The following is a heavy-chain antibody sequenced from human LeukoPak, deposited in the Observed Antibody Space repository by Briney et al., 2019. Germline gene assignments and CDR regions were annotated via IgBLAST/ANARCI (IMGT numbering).Heavy chain of an antibody. J-gene: IGHJ6*02. D-gene: IGHD2-15*01. CDR2: IKRNAEAT. CDR1: GFTFSSYI. V-gene: IGHV3-23*01. Sequence: PGGSLRLSCEASGFTFSSYIMTWVRQAPGKGLEWVSTIKRNAEATFYADSVKDRFTISRDDSKNTLYLQMNSLRAEDTAVYYCAGVVVAKGYYGMDVWGQGTTVTVSS. CDR3: AGVVVAKGYYGMDV.